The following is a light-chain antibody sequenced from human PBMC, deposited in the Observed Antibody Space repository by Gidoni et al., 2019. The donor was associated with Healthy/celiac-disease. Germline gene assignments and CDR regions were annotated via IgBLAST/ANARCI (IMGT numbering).Light chain of an antibody. J-gene: IGLJ3*02. CDR1: SSDVGSYNL. V-gene: IGLV2-23*02. CDR3: CSYAGSSTWV. Sequence: SSLTHPASVSGSPGQSITISCTGTSSDVGSYNLVSWYQQHPGKAPKLMIYEVSKRPSGVYNRFAGSKSGNTDSLKISGLKAEDEADYYCCSYAGSSTWVFGGGTKLTVL. CDR2: EVS.